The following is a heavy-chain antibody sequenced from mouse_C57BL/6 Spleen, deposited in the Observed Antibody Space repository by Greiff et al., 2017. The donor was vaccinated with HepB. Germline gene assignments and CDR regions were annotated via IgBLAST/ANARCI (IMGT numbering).Heavy chain of an antibody. CDR3: TRTRGFAY. CDR2: IRSGSSTI. CDR1: GFTFSDYG. V-gene: IGHV5-17*01. Sequence: EVKLVESGGGLVKPGGSLKLSCAASGFTFSDYGMHWVRQAPEKGLEWVAYIRSGSSTIYYADTVKGRFTISRDNAKNTLLLKMTSLRSEDTAMYYCTRTRGFAYWGQGTLVTVSA. J-gene: IGHJ3*01.